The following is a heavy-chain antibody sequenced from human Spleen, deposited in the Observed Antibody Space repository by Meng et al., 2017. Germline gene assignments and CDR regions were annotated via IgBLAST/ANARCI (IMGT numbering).Heavy chain of an antibody. CDR3: ARVRSRCSGGTRCRTLDY. CDR2: ISGSGTTI. J-gene: IGHJ4*02. V-gene: IGHV3-11*01. CDR1: GFTFSDYY. Sequence: GESLKISCAASGFTFSDYYMSWLRQAPGKGLEWLSFISGSGTTIDFADSVKARLTISRDNAKNSLYLTMNILTAEDTAVYYCARVRSRCSGGTRCRTLDYWGRGALVTVSS. D-gene: IGHD2-8*02.